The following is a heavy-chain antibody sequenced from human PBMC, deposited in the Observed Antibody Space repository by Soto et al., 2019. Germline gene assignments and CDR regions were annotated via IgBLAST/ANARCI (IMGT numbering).Heavy chain of an antibody. D-gene: IGHD2-2*01. Sequence: PGGSLRISFAASGFTFSSYAMEWVRQAPGKGLEWVSLIGESGTPTYYADSVKGRFTISRDNSGNTLFLEMYSLRAEDTAVYYCARYIPGVRYYGMDVWGQGTTVTVSS. CDR1: GFTFSSYA. V-gene: IGHV3-23*01. CDR2: IGESGTPT. J-gene: IGHJ6*02. CDR3: ARYIPGVRYYGMDV.